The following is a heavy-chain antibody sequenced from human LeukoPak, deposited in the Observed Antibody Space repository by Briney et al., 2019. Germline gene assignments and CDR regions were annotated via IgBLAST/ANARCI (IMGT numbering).Heavy chain of an antibody. CDR2: TYYSGST. D-gene: IGHD3-22*01. V-gene: IGHV4-39*07. J-gene: IGHJ3*02. CDR3: ARGYYDSSGYWSNRVRPTPFDI. Sequence: PSETLSLTCTVSGGSISSSSYYWSWLRQPPGKGLEWFGCTYYSGSTYYTPSLKSRVTISVDTSKSQFSLKLSSVTAADTAVYYCARGYYDSSGYWSNRVRPTPFDIWGQGTMVTVSS. CDR1: GGSISSSSYY.